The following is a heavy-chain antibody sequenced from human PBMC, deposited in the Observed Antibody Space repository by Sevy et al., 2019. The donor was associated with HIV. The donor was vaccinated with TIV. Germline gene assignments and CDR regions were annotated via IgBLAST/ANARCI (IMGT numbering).Heavy chain of an antibody. CDR3: AKDFSDVYYYDSNAAVDY. D-gene: IGHD3-22*01. J-gene: IGHJ4*02. V-gene: IGHV3-23*01. CDR1: GIAFSTYA. CDR2: ISASGYST. Sequence: GGSLRLSCAASGIAFSTYAMFWVRQAPGKGLEWVSSISASGYSTYYADSVKGRFTLSRDNLRNTLVLQMNSLRADDTAVYYCAKDFSDVYYYDSNAAVDYWGQGTLVTVSS.